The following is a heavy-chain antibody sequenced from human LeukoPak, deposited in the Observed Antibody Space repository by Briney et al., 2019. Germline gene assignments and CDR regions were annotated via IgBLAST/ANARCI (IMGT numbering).Heavy chain of an antibody. Sequence: ASVKVSCKDSGGTFTHYVISWVRQAPGQGLEWMGGIAPMSGTPMYAQRFQGRVTITADTSTYTAYLEMSSLTSEDTAVYYCAREGEYYSESGNLVDASDVWGQGTMVTVSA. J-gene: IGHJ3*01. CDR1: GGTFTHYV. V-gene: IGHV1-69*06. CDR3: AREGEYYSESGNLVDASDV. CDR2: IAPMSGTP. D-gene: IGHD3-10*01.